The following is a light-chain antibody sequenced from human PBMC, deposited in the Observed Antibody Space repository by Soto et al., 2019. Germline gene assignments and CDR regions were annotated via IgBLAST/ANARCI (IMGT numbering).Light chain of an antibody. J-gene: IGKJ1*01. CDR3: QQWGT. Sequence: EIVSTQSPGTLSLSPGERATLSCRASQSVSSSYLAWYQQKPGQAPRLLIYGASSRATGIPDRFSGSGSGTDFTLTISRLEPEDFAVYYCQQWGTFGQGTKVDIK. CDR2: GAS. CDR1: QSVSSSY. V-gene: IGKV3-20*01.